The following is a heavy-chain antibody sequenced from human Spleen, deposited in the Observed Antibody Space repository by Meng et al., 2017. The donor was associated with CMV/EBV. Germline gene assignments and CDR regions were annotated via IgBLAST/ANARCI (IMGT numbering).Heavy chain of an antibody. D-gene: IGHD5-18*01. CDR2: INQDGSEK. CDR1: GFIFHDYT. CDR3: ARELGGYSHGENSGYHYFGLDV. V-gene: IGHV3-7*01. J-gene: IGHJ6*02. Sequence: GGSLRLSCTASGFIFHDYTMHWVRQAPGKGLEWVANINQDGSEKYYVESVKGRFTISRDNAQSSLYLQMNSLRVEDTAAYFCARELGGYSHGENSGYHYFGLDVWGQGTTVTVSS.